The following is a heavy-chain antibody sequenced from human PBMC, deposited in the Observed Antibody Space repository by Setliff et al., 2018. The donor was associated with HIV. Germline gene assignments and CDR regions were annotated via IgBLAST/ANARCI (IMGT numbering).Heavy chain of an antibody. CDR2: IKSKADGGAT. D-gene: IGHD3-10*01. CDR3: TTDLIIRGVIIDGALR. V-gene: IGHV3-15*01. Sequence: PGGSLRLSCAASGFTFSSAWMSWVRQAPGKGLEWVGRIKSKADGGATDYAAPVKGRFSISRDDSKNMLYLQMNSLETEDTAVYYCTTDLIIRGVIIDGALRWGQGTLVTVSS. CDR1: GFTFSSAW. J-gene: IGHJ4*02.